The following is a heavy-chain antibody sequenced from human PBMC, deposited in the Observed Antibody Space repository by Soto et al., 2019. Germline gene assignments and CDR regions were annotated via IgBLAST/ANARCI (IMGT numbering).Heavy chain of an antibody. D-gene: IGHD2-21*02. J-gene: IGHJ6*02. Sequence: QITLKESGPTLVKPTQTLTLTCSFSGFSLSTTGVGVGWIRQPPGKALEWLALIYWDDDKRYNPSLNSRLTITKDTSKNPVVLAMTNMDPVDTPTYYCVPRRCGGDCLQSYSSHSYYGLDVWGQGTTVTVSS. CDR1: GFSLSTTGVG. V-gene: IGHV2-5*02. CDR3: VPRRCGGDCLQSYSSHSYYGLDV. CDR2: IYWDDDK.